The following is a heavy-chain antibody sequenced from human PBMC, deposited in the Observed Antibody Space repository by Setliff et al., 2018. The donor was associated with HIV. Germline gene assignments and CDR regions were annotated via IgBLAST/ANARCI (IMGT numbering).Heavy chain of an antibody. D-gene: IGHD6-25*01. V-gene: IGHV3-33*03. Sequence: GGSLRLSCVASGFRFSTYGMHWVRQAPGKGLEWVTFIWYDGSEKYYVDSVTGRFTISRDNAKNSLYLQMDSLRPDDTAVYYCAKDDSGSPQWGGYFDSWGQGTLVTVSS. CDR1: GFRFSTYG. CDR2: IWYDGSEK. CDR3: AKDDSGSPQWGGYFDS. J-gene: IGHJ4*02.